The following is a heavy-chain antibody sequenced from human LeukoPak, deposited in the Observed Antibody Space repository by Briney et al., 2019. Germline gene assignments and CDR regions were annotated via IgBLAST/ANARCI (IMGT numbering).Heavy chain of an antibody. CDR1: GFTFNNYA. Sequence: SGGSLRLSCAASGFTFNNYALSWVRQAPGKGLEWVAAISINGDGTYHADSVKGRFTISRDNYRNTLYLQMNSLRTEDTALYYCARESNYGDYEDAFDIWGQGTMVTVSS. D-gene: IGHD4-17*01. CDR2: ISINGDGT. CDR3: ARESNYGDYEDAFDI. V-gene: IGHV3-23*01. J-gene: IGHJ3*02.